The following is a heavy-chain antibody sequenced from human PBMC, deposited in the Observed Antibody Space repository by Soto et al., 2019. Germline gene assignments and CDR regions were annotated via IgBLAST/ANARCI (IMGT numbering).Heavy chain of an antibody. V-gene: IGHV4-39*01. CDR1: GGSISSSSYY. D-gene: IGHD6-13*01. CDR2: IYYSGST. J-gene: IGHJ4*02. Sequence: QLQLQESGPGLVKPSETLSLTCTVSGGSISSSSYYWGWIRQPPGKGLEWIGNIYYSGSTYYNPSLKSRVTSSVDTSKTQFSLKLSSVTAADTAVYYCARRSAGTIFDCWGQGTLVTVSS. CDR3: ARRSAGTIFDC.